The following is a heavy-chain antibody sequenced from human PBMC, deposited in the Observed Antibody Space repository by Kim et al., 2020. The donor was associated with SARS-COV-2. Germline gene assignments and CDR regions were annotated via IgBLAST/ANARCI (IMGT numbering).Heavy chain of an antibody. CDR3: AKDPGSSSSSN. J-gene: IGHJ4*02. D-gene: IGHD6-6*01. CDR2: T. Sequence: TYYADSVKGRFTISRDNSKNTLYLQMNSLRAEDTAVYYCAKDPGSSSSSNWGQGTLVTVSS. V-gene: IGHV3-23*01.